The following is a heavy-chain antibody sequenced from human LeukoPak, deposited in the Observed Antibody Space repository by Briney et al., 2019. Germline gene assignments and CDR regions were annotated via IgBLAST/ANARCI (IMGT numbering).Heavy chain of an antibody. CDR2: IYYSGGT. J-gene: IGHJ5*02. D-gene: IGHD3-10*01. V-gene: IGHV4-59*01. CDR1: GGSISSYY. Sequence: SETLSLTRTVSGGSISSYYWSWIRQPPGKGLEWIGYIYYSGGTNYNPSLKSRVTISVDTSKSQFSLKLSSATAADTAVYYCARDPYGSGSLDPWGQGTLVTVSS. CDR3: ARDPYGSGSLDP.